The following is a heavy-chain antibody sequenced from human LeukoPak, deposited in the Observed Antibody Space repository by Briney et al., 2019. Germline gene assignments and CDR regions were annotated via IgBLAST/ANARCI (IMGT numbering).Heavy chain of an antibody. D-gene: IGHD3-9*01. CDR1: GYTFTSYD. J-gene: IGHJ6*02. V-gene: IGHV1-8*01. Sequence: ASVKVSCKASGYTFTSYDINWLRQATGQALEWMGWMNPNSCNTGYAQKFQGRVTMTRNTSISTAYMELSSLRSEDTAVYYCARGRYFDWLHYYYYHGMDVWGQGTTVTVSS. CDR3: ARGRYFDWLHYYYYHGMDV. CDR2: MNPNSCNT.